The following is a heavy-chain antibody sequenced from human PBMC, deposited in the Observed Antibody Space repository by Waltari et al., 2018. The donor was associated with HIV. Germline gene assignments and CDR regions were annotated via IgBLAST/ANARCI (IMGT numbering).Heavy chain of an antibody. D-gene: IGHD4-17*01. CDR3: VRDRTSDTTGDFDA. CDR2: ISRGSVFQ. V-gene: IGHV3-21*01. Sequence: EVQVVESGGGLVKPGGSLRLSCVGSGFKFRLFSMTWVRQAPGKGLEWVSSISRGSVFQYYADGVKDRFTVSRDNAKDSLFLQMDKMKVEDTATYYCVRDRTSDTTGDFDAWGQGTPVTVSS. CDR1: GFKFRLFS. J-gene: IGHJ4*02.